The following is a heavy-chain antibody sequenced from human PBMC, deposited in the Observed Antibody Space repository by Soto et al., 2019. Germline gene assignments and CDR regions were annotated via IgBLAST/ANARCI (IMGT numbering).Heavy chain of an antibody. J-gene: IGHJ5*02. CDR1: GASISGFY. CDR3: VRDGTKTLRDWFDP. CDR2: IYATGTT. Sequence: SETLSLTCTVSGASISGFYWSWIRKSAGKGLEWVGRIYATGTTDYNPSLKSRVMMSVDTSKKQFSLKLRSVTAADTAVYYCVRDGTKTLRDWFDPWGQGISVTV. D-gene: IGHD1-1*01. V-gene: IGHV4-4*07.